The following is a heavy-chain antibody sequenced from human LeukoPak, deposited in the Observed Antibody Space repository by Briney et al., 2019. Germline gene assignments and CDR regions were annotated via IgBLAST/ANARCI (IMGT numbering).Heavy chain of an antibody. CDR2: INPSGSRT. CDR3: ARTEMATIRSLDY. V-gene: IGHV1-46*01. D-gene: IGHD5-24*01. Sequence: GASVKVSCKASGYTSTSYYMHWVRQAPGQGLEWMGIINPSGSRTSYAKKFQGRVTMTRDTSTSTVYMELSSLRSEDTAVYYCARTEMATIRSLDYWGQGTLVTVSS. CDR1: GYTSTSYY. J-gene: IGHJ4*02.